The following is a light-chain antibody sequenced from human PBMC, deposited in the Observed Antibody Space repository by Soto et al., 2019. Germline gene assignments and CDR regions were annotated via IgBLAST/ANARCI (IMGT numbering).Light chain of an antibody. CDR1: SSSIGAGYD. J-gene: IGLJ2*01. CDR3: QSYDSSLSGVV. V-gene: IGLV1-40*01. CDR2: GNF. Sequence: QSVLTQPPSVSEAPGQRVTISCAGGSSSIGAGYDVHWYQQLPGTAPKLLIYGNFNRPSGVPDRFSGSKSGTSASLAITGLQAGDEADYYCQSYDSSLSGVVFGGGTKLTVL.